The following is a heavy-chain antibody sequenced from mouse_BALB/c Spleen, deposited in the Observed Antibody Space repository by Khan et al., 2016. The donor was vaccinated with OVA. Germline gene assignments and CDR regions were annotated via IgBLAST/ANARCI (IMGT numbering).Heavy chain of an antibody. Sequence: QVQLQQPGAELARPGASVKMSCNASGYTFTSYTIHWIKKRPGQGLEWIGYINPSNDYTNYNQKFKDKATLTTDKSSTTAYLRLSSLTSDDSAVYNCVRDGAYHRNDGWFAYWGQGTLVTVSA. CDR3: VRDGAYHRNDGWFAY. D-gene: IGHD2-14*01. V-gene: IGHV1-4*01. J-gene: IGHJ3*01. CDR1: GYTFTSYT. CDR2: INPSNDYT.